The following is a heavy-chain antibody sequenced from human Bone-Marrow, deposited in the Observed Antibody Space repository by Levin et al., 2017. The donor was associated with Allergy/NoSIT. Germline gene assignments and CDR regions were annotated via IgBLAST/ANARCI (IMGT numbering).Heavy chain of an antibody. J-gene: IGHJ6*02. CDR2: IHNSGST. CDR3: ARETGILQSGSYYGLDV. V-gene: IGHV4-31*03. D-gene: IGHD1-26*01. CDR1: GDSISSDGSY. Sequence: PSETLSLTCTVCGDSISSDGSYWSWIRQLPGKGLEWIGYIHNSGSTHYNPSLKSRVAISADTSKNQFSLKLSSVTAADTAVYYCARETGILQSGSYYGLDVWGQGTTVTVSS.